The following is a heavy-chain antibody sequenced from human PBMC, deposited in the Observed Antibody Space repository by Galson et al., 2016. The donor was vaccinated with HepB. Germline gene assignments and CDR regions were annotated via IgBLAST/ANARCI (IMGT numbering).Heavy chain of an antibody. CDR3: ARGRAGFQVPLAP. Sequence: SETLSLTCTVDGGSVVGYSWTWIRQSPGKRLEWIGEIDAGGSNTYNPSVKGRVTISLDRSTTSISLKLTSVPAADTGLYFCARGRAGFQVPLAPWGLGTLVTVTP. J-gene: IGHJ5*02. CDR1: GGSVVGYS. CDR2: IDAGGSN. V-gene: IGHV4-34*01.